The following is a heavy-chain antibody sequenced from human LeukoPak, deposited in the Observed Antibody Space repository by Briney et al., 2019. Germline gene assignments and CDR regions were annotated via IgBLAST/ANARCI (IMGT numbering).Heavy chain of an antibody. CDR2: IYYSGST. V-gene: IGHV4-39*01. CDR3: ARSAGGNPVD. D-gene: IGHD2-8*02. CDR1: GGSISSSSYY. Sequence: SETLSLTCTVSGGSISSSSYYWGWIRQPPGKGLEWIGSIYYSGSTYYNPSLKSRVTISVDTSKNQFSLKLSSVTAADTAVYYCARSAGGNPVDWGQGTLVTVSS. J-gene: IGHJ4*02.